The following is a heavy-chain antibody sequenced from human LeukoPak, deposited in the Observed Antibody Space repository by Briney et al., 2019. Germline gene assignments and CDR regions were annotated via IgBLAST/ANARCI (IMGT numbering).Heavy chain of an antibody. D-gene: IGHD1-1*01. CDR2: ISYDGSNK. CDR1: GFTFSSYA. CDR3: ARAPVGTGPRGHFDY. Sequence: PGGSLRLSCAASGFTFSSYAMHWVRQAPGKGLEWVAVISYDGSNKYYADSVKGRFTISRDNSKNTLYLQMNSLRAEDTAVYYCARAPVGTGPRGHFDYWGQGTLVTVSS. J-gene: IGHJ4*02. V-gene: IGHV3-30-3*01.